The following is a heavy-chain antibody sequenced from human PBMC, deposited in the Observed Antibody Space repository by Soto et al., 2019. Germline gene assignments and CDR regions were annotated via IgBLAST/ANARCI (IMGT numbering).Heavy chain of an antibody. CDR2: ISSSSSYI. CDR1: GFTFSSYS. Sequence: GGSLRLSCAASGFTFSSYSMNWVRQAPGKGLEWVSSISSSSSYIYYADSVKGRFTISRDNAKNSLYLQMNSLRAEDTAVYYCARVEVAPRANYYYYYGMDVWGQGTTVTVSS. D-gene: IGHD2-21*01. J-gene: IGHJ6*02. CDR3: ARVEVAPRANYYYYYGMDV. V-gene: IGHV3-21*01.